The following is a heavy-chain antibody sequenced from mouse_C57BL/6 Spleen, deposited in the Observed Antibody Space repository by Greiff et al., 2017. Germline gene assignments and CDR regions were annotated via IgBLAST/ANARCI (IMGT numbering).Heavy chain of an antibody. CDR1: GYTFTSYW. V-gene: IGHV1-64*01. D-gene: IGHD1-1*01. J-gene: IGHJ4*01. CDR3: ARSDYGSSIYHYAMDY. CDR2: IHPNSGST. Sequence: QVQLQQPGAELVKPGASVKLSCKASGYTFTSYWMHWVKQRPGQGLEWIGMIHPNSGSTNYNEKFKSKATLTVDKSSSTAYMQLSSLTSEDSAVYYCARSDYGSSIYHYAMDYWGQGTSVTVSS.